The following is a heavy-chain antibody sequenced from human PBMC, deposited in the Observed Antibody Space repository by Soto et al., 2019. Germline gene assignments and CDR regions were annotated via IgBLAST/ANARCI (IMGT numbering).Heavy chain of an antibody. Sequence: GGSLILSCAASGFTFSSYAMSWVRQAPGKGLEWVSAISGSGGSTYYADSVKGRFTISRDNSKNTLYLQMNSLRAEDTAVYYCAKDYYDILTGYPHIWGQGTLVTVSS. V-gene: IGHV3-23*01. CDR3: AKDYYDILTGYPHI. CDR2: ISGSGGST. J-gene: IGHJ4*02. D-gene: IGHD3-9*01. CDR1: GFTFSSYA.